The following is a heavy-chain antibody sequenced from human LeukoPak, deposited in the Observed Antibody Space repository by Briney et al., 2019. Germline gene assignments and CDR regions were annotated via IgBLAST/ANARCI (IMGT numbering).Heavy chain of an antibody. J-gene: IGHJ6*02. CDR1: GYTFTSYD. V-gene: IGHV1-8*01. Sequence: ASVKVSCKASGYTFTSYDINWVRQATGQGLEWMGWMNPNSGNTGYAQKFQGRVTMTRNTPISTAYMELSSLRSEDTAVYYCARTGGSSWPYYYYGMDVWGQGTTVTVSS. CDR3: ARTGGSSWPYYYYGMDV. D-gene: IGHD6-13*01. CDR2: MNPNSGNT.